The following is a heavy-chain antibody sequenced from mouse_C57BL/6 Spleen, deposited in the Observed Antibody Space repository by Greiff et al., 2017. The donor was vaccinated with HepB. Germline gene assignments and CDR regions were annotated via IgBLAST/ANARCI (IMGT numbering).Heavy chain of an antibody. Sequence: VQGVESGAELVKPGASVKISCKASGYAFSSYWMNWVKQRPGKGLEWIGQIYPGDGDTNYNGKFKGKATLTADKSSSTAYMQLSSLTSEDSAVYFCARGGSSGAMDYWGQGTSVTVSS. J-gene: IGHJ4*01. D-gene: IGHD1-1*01. CDR3: ARGGSSGAMDY. CDR1: GYAFSSYW. CDR2: IYPGDGDT. V-gene: IGHV1-80*01.